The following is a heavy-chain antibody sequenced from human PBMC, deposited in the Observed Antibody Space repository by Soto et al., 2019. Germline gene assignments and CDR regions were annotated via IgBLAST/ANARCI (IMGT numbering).Heavy chain of an antibody. D-gene: IGHD3-3*01. CDR3: AREAGPYYDFWSGYSHYYYGMDV. V-gene: IGHV1-3*01. CDR1: GYTFTSYA. CDR2: INAGNGNT. Sequence: QVQLVQSGAEVKKPGASVKVSCKASGYTFTSYAMHWVCQAPGQRLEWMGWINAGNGNTKYSQKFQGRVTITRDTSASTAYMELSSLRSEDTAVYYCAREAGPYYDFWSGYSHYYYGMDVWGQGTTVTVSS. J-gene: IGHJ6*02.